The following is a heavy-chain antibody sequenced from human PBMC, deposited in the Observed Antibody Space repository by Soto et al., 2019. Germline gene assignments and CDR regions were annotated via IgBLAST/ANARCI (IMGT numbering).Heavy chain of an antibody. CDR3: AKGPAEGGLDYYYGMDV. V-gene: IGHV3-30*18. CDR2: ISADGSNK. Sequence: GESLKISCAASGFTFSSYGMEWVRQAPGKGLEWVAVISADGSNKKYVDSVKGRFTISRDNSKNTLYLQVNSLRVEDTAVYYCAKGPAEGGLDYYYGMDVWGQGTTVTVSS. CDR1: GFTFSSYG. J-gene: IGHJ6*02. D-gene: IGHD3-16*01.